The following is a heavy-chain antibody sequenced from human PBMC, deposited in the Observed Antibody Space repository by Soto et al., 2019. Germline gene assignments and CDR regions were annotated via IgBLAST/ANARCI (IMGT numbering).Heavy chain of an antibody. CDR1: GFSLNSSGLG. Sequence: QITLKESGPTLVKPTQTLTLTCTFSGFSLNSSGLGVGWVRQPPGKALEWLAIIYWDDDKRYSPSLKNRLTITKDSSKTQVLLTMTNLDPVQTATYYCAHRGVGNSVHHWGQGTLVIVS. V-gene: IGHV2-5*02. CDR3: AHRGVGNSVHH. D-gene: IGHD4-4*01. J-gene: IGHJ5*02. CDR2: IYWDDDK.